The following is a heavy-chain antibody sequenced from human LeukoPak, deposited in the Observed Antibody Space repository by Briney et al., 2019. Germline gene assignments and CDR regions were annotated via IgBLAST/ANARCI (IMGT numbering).Heavy chain of an antibody. CDR2: INPSGGST. D-gene: IGHD3-9*01. Sequence: ASVKVSCKASGYTFTSYYMHWVRQAPGQGLEWMGIINPSGGSTSYAQKFQGRVTMTRDTSTSTVYMELSSLRSEDTAVYYCAREVVLRYFDWLPHNWFDPWGQGTLATVSS. V-gene: IGHV1-46*01. CDR3: AREVVLRYFDWLPHNWFDP. CDR1: GYTFTSYY. J-gene: IGHJ5*02.